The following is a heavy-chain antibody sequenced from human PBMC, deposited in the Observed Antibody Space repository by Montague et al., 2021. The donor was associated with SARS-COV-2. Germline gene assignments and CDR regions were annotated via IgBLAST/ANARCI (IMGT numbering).Heavy chain of an antibody. Sequence: SETLSLTCTVSGGSISSSSYYWGWLRQPPGKGLEWIGGIYYSGSTYYNPSLKSRVTISVDTSKNQFSLKLSSVTAADTAVYYCATITLGYCTNGVCQPPDYWGQGTLVTVSS. J-gene: IGHJ4*02. D-gene: IGHD2-8*01. CDR2: IYYSGST. CDR1: GGSISSSSYY. V-gene: IGHV4-39*01. CDR3: ATITLGYCTNGVCQPPDY.